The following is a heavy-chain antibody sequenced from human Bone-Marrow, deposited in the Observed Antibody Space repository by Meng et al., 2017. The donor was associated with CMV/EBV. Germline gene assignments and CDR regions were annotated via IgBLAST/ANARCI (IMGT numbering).Heavy chain of an antibody. J-gene: IGHJ6*02. V-gene: IGHV3-53*01. CDR2: IYSGGST. D-gene: IGHD6-6*01. Sequence: GESLKISCAASGFTVSSNYMSWVRQAPGKGLEWVSVIYSGGSTYYADSVKGRFTISRDNSKNTLYLQMNSLRAEDTAVYYCASGALWQLGGMDVWGQGTKVTVSS. CDR1: GFTVSSNY. CDR3: ASGALWQLGGMDV.